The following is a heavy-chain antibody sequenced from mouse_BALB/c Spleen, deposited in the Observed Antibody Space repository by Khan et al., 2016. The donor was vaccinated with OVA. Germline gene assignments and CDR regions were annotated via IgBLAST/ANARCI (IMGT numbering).Heavy chain of an antibody. CDR2: ILPGSNTT. D-gene: IGHD1-1*02. CDR3: ARGYYVNYDAMDY. Sequence: QVQLQQSGAELMKPGASVKISCKATDYTFSSYWIEWVKQRPGHGLDWIGEILPGSNTTNYNERFRGKATITADTSSNTAFMQLSSLTSEDSAAYYCARGYYVNYDAMDYWGQGTSVTVSS. CDR1: DYTFSSYW. V-gene: IGHV1-9*01. J-gene: IGHJ4*01.